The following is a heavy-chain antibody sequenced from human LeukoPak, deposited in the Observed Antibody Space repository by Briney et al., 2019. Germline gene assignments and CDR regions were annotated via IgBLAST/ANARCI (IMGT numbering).Heavy chain of an antibody. V-gene: IGHV3-33*06. Sequence: GRSLRLSCAASGFTFINYGMHWVRRAPGKGLDWVAVIWYDGSYKYYADSVQGRFTISRDNSKNTLYLQMNSLRAEDTAVYYCAKVVQYTAATGTGLDYWGQGTLVTVSS. J-gene: IGHJ4*02. CDR1: GFTFINYG. D-gene: IGHD6-13*01. CDR2: IWYDGSYK. CDR3: AKVVQYTAATGTGLDY.